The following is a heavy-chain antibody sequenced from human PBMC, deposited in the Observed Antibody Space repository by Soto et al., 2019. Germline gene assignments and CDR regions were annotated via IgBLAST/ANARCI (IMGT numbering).Heavy chain of an antibody. CDR3: ARDQRYSSGWAAGDMDV. Sequence: EVQLVESGGGLVQPGGSLRLSCAASGFTFSSYEMNWVRQAPGKGLEWVSYISSSGSTIYYADSVKGRFTISRDNAKNSLYLQMNSLRAEDTAVYYCARDQRYSSGWAAGDMDVWGQGTTVTVSS. J-gene: IGHJ6*02. D-gene: IGHD6-19*01. CDR1: GFTFSSYE. CDR2: ISSSGSTI. V-gene: IGHV3-48*03.